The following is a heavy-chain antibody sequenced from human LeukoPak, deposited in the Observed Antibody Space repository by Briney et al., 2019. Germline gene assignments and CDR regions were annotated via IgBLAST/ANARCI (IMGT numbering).Heavy chain of an antibody. J-gene: IGHJ4*02. CDR2: ISSRSSYI. CDR3: ARVPSDIVVVEPATPDF. Sequence: GGSLRLSCAASGFTFSSFSMNWVRQAPGRGLEWVSSISSRSSYIYYADSVKGRFTISRDNAKNSLYLQMNSLRAEDTAVYYCARVPSDIVVVEPATPDFWGQGTLVTVSS. CDR1: GFTFSSFS. D-gene: IGHD2-15*01. V-gene: IGHV3-21*01.